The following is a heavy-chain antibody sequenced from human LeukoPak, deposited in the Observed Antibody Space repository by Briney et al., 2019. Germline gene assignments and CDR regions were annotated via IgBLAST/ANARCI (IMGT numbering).Heavy chain of an antibody. J-gene: IGHJ4*02. Sequence: GASVKVSCKASGYTFTNYGIAWVRQAPGQGLGWLGWLNTYNGQTNYAQKFQAIVTMTTDTSTSTAYMDLGSLRSDDTAVYYCARGISPDYYDYWGQGTLVTVSS. CDR2: LNTYNGQT. V-gene: IGHV1-18*01. CDR3: ARGISPDYYDY. D-gene: IGHD6-13*01. CDR1: GYTFTNYG.